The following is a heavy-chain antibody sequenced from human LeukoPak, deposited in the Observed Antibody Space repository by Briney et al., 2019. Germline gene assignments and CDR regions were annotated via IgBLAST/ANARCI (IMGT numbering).Heavy chain of an antibody. CDR3: ARIGSGIVVVPAAMTYGMDV. D-gene: IGHD2-2*01. J-gene: IGHJ6*02. CDR1: GFTFSSYS. Sequence: GGSLRLSCAASGFTFSSYSMNWVRQAPGKGLEWVSSISSSSSYIYYADSVKGRFTISRDNAKNSLYLQMNSLRAEDTAVYYCARIGSGIVVVPAAMTYGMDVWGQGTTVTVSS. CDR2: ISSSSSYI. V-gene: IGHV3-21*01.